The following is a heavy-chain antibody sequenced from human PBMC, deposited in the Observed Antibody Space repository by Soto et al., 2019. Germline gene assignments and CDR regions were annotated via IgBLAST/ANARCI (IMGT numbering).Heavy chain of an antibody. CDR2: IIPILGIA. V-gene: IGHV1-69*02. CDR3: AGATVTNDAFDI. Sequence: QVQLVQSGAEVKKPGSSVKVSCKASGGTFSSYTISWVRQAPGQGLEWMGRIIPILGIANYAQKFQGRVKITADKSTSTAYMELSSLRSEDTAVYYCAGATVTNDAFDIWGQGTMVTVSS. CDR1: GGTFSSYT. J-gene: IGHJ3*02. D-gene: IGHD4-17*01.